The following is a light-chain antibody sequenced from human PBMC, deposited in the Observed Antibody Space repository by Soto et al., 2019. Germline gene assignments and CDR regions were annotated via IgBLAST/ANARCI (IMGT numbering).Light chain of an antibody. Sequence: QSVLTQPPSASGTPGHRVTISCSGRNSNIGSNYVYWYQQVPGTAPKLLICTNNQRPSGVPDRFSGSKSATSASLAIGGLRSEDEADYYCAAWDDSLSGWVFGGGTK. CDR2: TNN. CDR1: NSNIGSNY. J-gene: IGLJ3*02. CDR3: AAWDDSLSGWV. V-gene: IGLV1-47*01.